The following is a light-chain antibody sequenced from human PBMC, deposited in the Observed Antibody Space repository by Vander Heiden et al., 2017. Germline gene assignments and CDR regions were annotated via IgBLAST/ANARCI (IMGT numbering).Light chain of an antibody. Sequence: DIQMTQFPSTLSASVGDRVTITCRVSQSISSWLAWYQQRPGKAPKVLIYKASSLESGVPSRFSGGGSGTEFTLTIISLQPDDIATYYCQQYNSYPWTFGQGTKVELK. CDR3: QQYNSYPWT. J-gene: IGKJ1*01. CDR2: KAS. V-gene: IGKV1-5*03. CDR1: QSISSW.